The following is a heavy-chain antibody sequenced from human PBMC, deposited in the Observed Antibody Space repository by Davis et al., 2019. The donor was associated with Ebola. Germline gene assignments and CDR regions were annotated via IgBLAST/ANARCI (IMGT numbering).Heavy chain of an antibody. V-gene: IGHV4-59*08. CDR3: ARQLPVTIFGVVRGGFDP. CDR1: GGSISSYY. J-gene: IGHJ5*02. CDR2: IYYSGST. Sequence: MPSETLSLTCTVSGGSISSYYWSWIRQPPGKGLEWIGYIYYSGSTYYNPSLKSRVTISVDTSKNQFSLKLSSVTAADTAVYYCARQLPVTIFGVVRGGFDPWGQGTLVTVSS. D-gene: IGHD3-3*01.